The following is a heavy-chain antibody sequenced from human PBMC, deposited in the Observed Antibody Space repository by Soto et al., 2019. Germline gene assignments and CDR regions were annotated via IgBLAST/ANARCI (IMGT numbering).Heavy chain of an antibody. Sequence: ASVKVSCKASGYTFTSYAMHWVRQAPGQRLEWMGWINAGNGNTKYSQKFQGRVTITRDTSASTAYMELSSLRSEDTAVYYCARGFSDFWGGYYGTGYYYYGMDVWGQGTTVTVSS. CDR1: GYTFTSYA. J-gene: IGHJ6*02. D-gene: IGHD3-3*01. V-gene: IGHV1-3*01. CDR3: ARGFSDFWGGYYGTGYYYYGMDV. CDR2: INAGNGNT.